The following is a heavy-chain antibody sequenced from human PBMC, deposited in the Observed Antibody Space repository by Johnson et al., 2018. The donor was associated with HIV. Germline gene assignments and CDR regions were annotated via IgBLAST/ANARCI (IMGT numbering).Heavy chain of an antibody. D-gene: IGHD4-17*01. CDR1: GFRFSDYY. V-gene: IGHV3-11*04. J-gene: IGHJ3*02. CDR3: ARDSTPWGGDYVAYAFDI. CDR2: ISSSGSTI. Sequence: QVQLVESGGGLVKPGGSLRLSCAGSGFRFSDYYMSWIRQAPGKGLEWVSYISSSGSTIYYADFVKGRFTISRDNAKKSLYLQMNSLRAEDTALYYCARDSTPWGGDYVAYAFDIWGRGTMVTVSS.